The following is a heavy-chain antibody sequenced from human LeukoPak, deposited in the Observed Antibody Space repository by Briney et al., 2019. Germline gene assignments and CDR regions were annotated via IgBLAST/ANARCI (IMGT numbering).Heavy chain of an antibody. CDR2: ISWNSGSI. CDR3: VSVHYSSSWYSFDY. Sequence: PGGSLRLSCAASGFTFDDYAMHWVRQAPGKGLEWVSGISWNSGSIGYADSVKGRFTISRDNAKNSLYLQMNSLRAEDTALYYCVSVHYSSSWYSFDYWGQGTLVTVSS. J-gene: IGHJ4*02. D-gene: IGHD6-13*01. V-gene: IGHV3-9*01. CDR1: GFTFDDYA.